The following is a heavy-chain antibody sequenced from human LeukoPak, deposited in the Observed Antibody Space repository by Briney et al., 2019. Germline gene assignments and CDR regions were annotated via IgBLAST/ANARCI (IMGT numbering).Heavy chain of an antibody. CDR2: IWYDGSNK. Sequence: GRSLRLSCAASGFTFSSYGMHWVRQAPGKGLEWVAVIWYDGSNKYYADSVKGRFTISRDNSENTLYLQMNSLRAEDTAVYYCARDMVREVYGMDVWGQGTTVTVSS. J-gene: IGHJ6*02. D-gene: IGHD3-10*01. CDR3: ARDMVREVYGMDV. V-gene: IGHV3-33*01. CDR1: GFTFSSYG.